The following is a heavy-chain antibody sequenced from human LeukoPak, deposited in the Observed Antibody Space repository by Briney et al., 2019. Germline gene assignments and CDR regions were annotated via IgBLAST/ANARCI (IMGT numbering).Heavy chain of an antibody. J-gene: IGHJ6*03. V-gene: IGHV4-30-4*07. CDR3: ARGRFDYYDSSGYYRPREYYYYYYYMDV. CDR1: GGSISSGGYS. Sequence: TSQTLSLTCAVSGGSISSGGYSWSWIRQPPGKGLEWIGYIYYSGSTNYKPSLKSRVTISVDTSKNQFFLKLSSVTAADTAVYYCARGRFDYYDSSGYYRPREYYYYYYYMDVWGKGTTVTMSS. D-gene: IGHD3-22*01. CDR2: IYYSGST.